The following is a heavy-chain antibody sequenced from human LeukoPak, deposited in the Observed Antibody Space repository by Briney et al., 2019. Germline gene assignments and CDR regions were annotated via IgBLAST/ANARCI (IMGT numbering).Heavy chain of an antibody. D-gene: IGHD5-24*01. Sequence: TLSLTCTVSGGSISSGGYYWRWIRQHPGKGLEWIGYIYYSGSTYYNPSLKSRVTISVDTSKNQFSLKLSSVTAADTAVYYCARDKRDGYNYCFDYWGQGTLVTVSS. CDR2: IYYSGST. CDR3: ARDKRDGYNYCFDY. J-gene: IGHJ4*02. V-gene: IGHV4-31*03. CDR1: GGSISSGGYY.